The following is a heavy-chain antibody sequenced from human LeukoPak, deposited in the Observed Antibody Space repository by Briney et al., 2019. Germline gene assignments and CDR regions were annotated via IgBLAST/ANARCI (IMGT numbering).Heavy chain of an antibody. Sequence: GASVKVSCKASGYTFTSYGISWVRQAPGQGLEWMGWISAYNGNTNYAQKLQGRVTMTTDTSTSTAYMELRSLRSDDTAVYYSARAPRIAAAWNIDYWGQGTLVTVSS. CDR1: GYTFTSYG. D-gene: IGHD6-13*01. V-gene: IGHV1-18*01. CDR3: ARAPRIAAAWNIDY. CDR2: ISAYNGNT. J-gene: IGHJ4*02.